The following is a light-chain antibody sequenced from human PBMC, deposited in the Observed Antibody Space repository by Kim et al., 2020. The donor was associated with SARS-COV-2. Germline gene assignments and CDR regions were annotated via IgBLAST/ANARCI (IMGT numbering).Light chain of an antibody. CDR2: DEA. CDR3: QQFNNWRRT. J-gene: IGKJ4*01. Sequence: SSREQAPLPCRASQSVSSNFACYQHKPLQAPRLLIYDEASRATGSPARIIGGGCGTEFTLTIISLQSEDLSVYYCQQFNNWRRTFGGGTRVEIK. CDR1: QSVSSN. V-gene: IGKV3-15*01.